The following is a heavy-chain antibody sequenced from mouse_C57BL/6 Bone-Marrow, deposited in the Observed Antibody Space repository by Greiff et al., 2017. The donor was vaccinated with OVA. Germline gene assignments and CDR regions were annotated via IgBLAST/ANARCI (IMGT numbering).Heavy chain of an antibody. V-gene: IGHV1-64*01. Sequence: QVQLQQPGAELVKPGASVKLSCKASGYTFTSYWMHWVKQRPGQGLEWIGMIHPNSGSTNYNEKFKSKATLTVDKSSSTAYMQLSSLTAEDSAVCYCALNPCYAMDYEGQGTTVTVSS. J-gene: IGHJ4*01. CDR1: GYTFTSYW. CDR2: IHPNSGST. CDR3: ALNPCYAMDY. D-gene: IGHD1-3*01.